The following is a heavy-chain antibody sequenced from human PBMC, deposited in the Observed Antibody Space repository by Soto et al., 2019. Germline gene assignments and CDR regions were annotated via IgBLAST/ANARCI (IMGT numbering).Heavy chain of an antibody. J-gene: IGHJ1*01. Sequence: EVQLVESGGGLIQPGGSLRLSCAASGFTVSSNYMSWVRQAPGKGLAWVSVIYSGGSTYYADSVKGRFTISRDNSKTTLYLQMNSLRAEDTAVYYCARDRVESGYPEYFQHWGQGTLVTVSS. CDR2: IYSGGST. CDR1: GFTVSSNY. V-gene: IGHV3-53*01. D-gene: IGHD3-22*01. CDR3: ARDRVESGYPEYFQH.